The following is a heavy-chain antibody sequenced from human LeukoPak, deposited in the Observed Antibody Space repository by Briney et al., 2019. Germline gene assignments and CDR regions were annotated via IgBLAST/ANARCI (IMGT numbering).Heavy chain of an antibody. Sequence: ASVKVSCKASGYTFTSYAMHWVRQAPGQRLEWMGWINAGNGNTKYSQKFQGRVTITRDTSASTAYMELSSLRSEDTAVYYCARFNGGYCSSTSCYTGAFDIWGQGTMVTVSS. J-gene: IGHJ3*02. D-gene: IGHD2-2*02. CDR1: GYTFTSYA. V-gene: IGHV1-3*01. CDR3: ARFNGGYCSSTSCYTGAFDI. CDR2: INAGNGNT.